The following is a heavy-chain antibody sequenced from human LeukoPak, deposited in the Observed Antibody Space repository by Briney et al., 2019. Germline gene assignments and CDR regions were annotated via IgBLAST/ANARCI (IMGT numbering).Heavy chain of an antibody. CDR1: GGSISSGGYY. CDR3: ARVIGHSGYDWGHYFDY. V-gene: IGHV4-61*08. CDR2: IYYSGST. D-gene: IGHD5-12*01. J-gene: IGHJ4*02. Sequence: SETLSLTCTVSGGSISSGGYYWSWIRQPPGKGLEWIGYIYYSGSTNYNPSLKSRVAISVDTSKNQFSLKLSSVTAADTAVYYCARVIGHSGYDWGHYFDYWGQGTLDTVSS.